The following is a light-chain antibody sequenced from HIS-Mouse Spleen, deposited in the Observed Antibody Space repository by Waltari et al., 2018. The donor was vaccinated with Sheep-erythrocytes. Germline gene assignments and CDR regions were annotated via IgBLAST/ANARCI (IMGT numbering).Light chain of an antibody. CDR2: DAS. J-gene: IGKJ1*01. CDR1: QDISNY. V-gene: IGKV1-33*01. Sequence: DIQMTQSPSSLSASVGDRVTITCQASQDISNYLNWYQQKPGKAHKLLIYDASNLETGVPSRFSGSGSGTDFTFTISSLQPEDIATYYCQQYNNWPETFGQGTKVEIK. CDR3: QQYNNWPET.